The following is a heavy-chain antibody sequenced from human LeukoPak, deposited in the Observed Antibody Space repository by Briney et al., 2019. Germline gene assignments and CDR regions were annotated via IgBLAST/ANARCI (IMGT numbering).Heavy chain of an antibody. CDR2: IYYSGST. Sequence: SETLSLTCIVSSGSISGYYWSWIRQPPGKGLEWSGYIYYSGSTNYNPSLKSRVTISVDTSKNQFSLKLSSVTAADTAVYYCARQGQGYDYYGMDVLGQGTTVTVSS. CDR1: SGSISGYY. V-gene: IGHV4-59*08. CDR3: ARQGQGYDYYGMDV. D-gene: IGHD3-16*01. J-gene: IGHJ6*02.